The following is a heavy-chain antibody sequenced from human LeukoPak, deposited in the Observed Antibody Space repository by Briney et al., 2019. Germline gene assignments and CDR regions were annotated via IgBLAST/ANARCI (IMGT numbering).Heavy chain of an antibody. J-gene: IGHJ4*02. CDR1: GGTFSSYA. CDR2: IIPIFGTA. CDR3: ARDLAVAGGY. D-gene: IGHD6-19*01. V-gene: IGHV1-69*13. Sequence: SAKVSCKASGGTFSSYAISWVRQAPGQGLEWMGGIIPIFGTANYAQKFQGRVTITADESTSTAYMELSSLRSVDAAVYYCARDLAVAGGYWGQGTLVTVSS.